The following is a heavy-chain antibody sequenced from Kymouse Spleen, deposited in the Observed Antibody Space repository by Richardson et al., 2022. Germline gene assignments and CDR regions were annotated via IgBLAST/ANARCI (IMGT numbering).Heavy chain of an antibody. V-gene: IGHV4-34*01. CDR2: INHSGST. D-gene: IGHD3-10*01. CDR3: AREEVTMVRGVIIHDY. CDR1: GGSFSGYY. J-gene: IGHJ4*02. Sequence: QVQLQQWGAGLLKPSETLSLTCAVYGGSFSGYYWSWIRQPPGKGLEWIGEINHSGSTNYNPSLKSRVTISVDTSKNQFSLKLSSVTAADTAVYYCAREEVTMVRGVIIHDYWGQGTLVTVSS.